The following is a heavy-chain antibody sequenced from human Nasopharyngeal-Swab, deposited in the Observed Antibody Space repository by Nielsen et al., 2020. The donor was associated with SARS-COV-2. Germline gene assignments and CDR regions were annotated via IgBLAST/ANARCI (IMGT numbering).Heavy chain of an antibody. D-gene: IGHD4-17*01. Sequence: GGSLRLSCTASGFTYETFSMNWIRQAPGKGLEWISYISGASRTIHYADSVKGRFTISRDNTKNSLSLQMGRLRDEDTAVYYCARSNGDYTRLLDYWGQGTLVTVSS. CDR1: GFTYETFS. CDR2: ISGASRTI. V-gene: IGHV3-48*02. CDR3: ARSNGDYTRLLDY. J-gene: IGHJ4*02.